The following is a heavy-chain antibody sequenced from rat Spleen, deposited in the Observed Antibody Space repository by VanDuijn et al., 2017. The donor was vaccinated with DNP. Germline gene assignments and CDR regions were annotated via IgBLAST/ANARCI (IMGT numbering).Heavy chain of an antibody. CDR2: ISYSGST. CDR1: GYSITSNY. D-gene: IGHD1-11*01. Sequence: EVQLQESGPGLVKPSQSLSLICSVTGYSITSNYWGWIRKFPGNKMEWIGHISYSGSTSHNPSLKSRISITRDTSKNQFFLQLNSVTTEDTATYYCARYSTEGPLDYWGQGVMVTVSS. CDR3: ARYSTEGPLDY. V-gene: IGHV3-1*01. J-gene: IGHJ2*01.